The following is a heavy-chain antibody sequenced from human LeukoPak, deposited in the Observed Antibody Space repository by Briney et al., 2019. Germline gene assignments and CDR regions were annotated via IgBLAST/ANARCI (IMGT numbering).Heavy chain of an antibody. CDR2: ISSSSSTI. V-gene: IGHV3-48*04. CDR3: ARGGYGSSRHWFDP. J-gene: IGHJ5*02. CDR1: GFTFNSYT. D-gene: IGHD6-13*01. Sequence: PGGSLRLSCPASGFTFNSYTMHWVRQAPGKGLEWVSYISSSSSTIYYADSVKGRFTISRENVNNSLYLQKNSLKAEATAVYYCARGGYGSSRHWFDPWAQGTLVTVSS.